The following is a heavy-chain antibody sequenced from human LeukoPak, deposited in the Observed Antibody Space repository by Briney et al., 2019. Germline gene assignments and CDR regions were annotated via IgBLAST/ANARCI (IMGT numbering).Heavy chain of an antibody. J-gene: IGHJ4*02. D-gene: IGHD1-26*01. V-gene: IGHV3-23*01. CDR2: ISATDVRT. Sequence: GGSLRLSCAASGFTFSIYAMSWVRQAPGKGLERVSAISATDVRTYYADSVKGRFTISRDNSKRTLYLQMNSPRAEDTALYYCAKDLSGSFNYWGQGSLVTVSS. CDR3: AKDLSGSFNY. CDR1: GFTFSIYA.